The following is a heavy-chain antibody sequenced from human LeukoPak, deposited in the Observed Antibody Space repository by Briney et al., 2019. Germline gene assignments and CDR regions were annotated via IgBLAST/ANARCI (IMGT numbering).Heavy chain of an antibody. D-gene: IGHD2-15*01. J-gene: IGHJ5*02. CDR3: AREHYLGYCSGGSCRSFDP. CDR1: GYTFTSYD. Sequence: ASVKVSCKASGYTFTSYDINWVRQATGQGLEWMGWMNPNSGNTGYAQKFQGRVTMTRDTSISTAYMELSSLRSEDTAVYYCAREHYLGYCSGGSCRSFDPWGQGTLVTVSS. V-gene: IGHV1-8*01. CDR2: MNPNSGNT.